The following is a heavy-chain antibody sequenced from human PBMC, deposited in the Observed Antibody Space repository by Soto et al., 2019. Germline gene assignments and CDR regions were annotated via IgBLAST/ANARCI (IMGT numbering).Heavy chain of an antibody. CDR3: ARNTLPYCGGDCYYYFDY. Sequence: PSETLSLTCTVSGGSISNNNYYWGWIRQPPGKGLEWIGSIYYTGSTYYNPSVKSRVTISVDTSKNQFSLKLSSVTAADTAVYYCARNTLPYCGGDCYYYFDYWGQGTLVTVSS. J-gene: IGHJ4*02. V-gene: IGHV4-39*01. D-gene: IGHD2-21*02. CDR1: GGSISNNNYY. CDR2: IYYTGST.